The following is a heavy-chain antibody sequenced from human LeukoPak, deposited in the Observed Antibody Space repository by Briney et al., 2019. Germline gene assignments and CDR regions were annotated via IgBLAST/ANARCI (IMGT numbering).Heavy chain of an antibody. J-gene: IGHJ4*02. Sequence: GGSLRLSCAASGFTVSSNYMSWVRQAPGKGLGWVSVIYSDGSTYYADSVKGRFTISRDNAKNTMYLQMNSLRAEDTAVYYCARDLDYGDYVYGYWCQGNLVTVSA. CDR3: ARDLDYGDYVYGY. D-gene: IGHD4-17*01. CDR2: IYSDGST. CDR1: GFTVSSNY. V-gene: IGHV3-66*02.